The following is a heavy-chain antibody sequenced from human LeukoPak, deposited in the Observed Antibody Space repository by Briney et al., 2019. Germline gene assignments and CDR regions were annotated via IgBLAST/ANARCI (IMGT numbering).Heavy chain of an antibody. V-gene: IGHV3-64*01. Sequence: GGSLRLSCAASGFTFSSYAMHWVRQAPGKGLEYVSAISSNGGSTYYANSVKGRFTISRDNSKNTLYLQMGSLRAEDMAVYYCAREMAKKKGYWYFDLWGRGTLVTVSS. J-gene: IGHJ2*01. CDR1: GFTFSSYA. CDR3: AREMAKKKGYWYFDL. CDR2: ISSNGGST. D-gene: IGHD5-24*01.